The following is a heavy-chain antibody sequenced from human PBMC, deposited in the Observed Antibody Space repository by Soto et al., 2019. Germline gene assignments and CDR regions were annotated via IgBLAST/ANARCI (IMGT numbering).Heavy chain of an antibody. V-gene: IGHV3-66*04. CDR2: IQSGGPT. CDR3: ARQVAARPDPYYGMDV. J-gene: IGHJ6*02. CDR1: GFTVSSKY. D-gene: IGHD6-6*01. Sequence: PGGSLRLSCAASGFTVSSKYMSWVRQAPGKGLEWVSLIQSGGPTYYADSVKGRFTISRDTSENTLHLQMDSLRAEDTAVYYCARQVAARPDPYYGMDVWGQGTTVTVSS.